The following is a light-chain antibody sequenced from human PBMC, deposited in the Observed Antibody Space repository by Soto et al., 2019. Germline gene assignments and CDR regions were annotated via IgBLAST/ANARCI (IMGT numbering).Light chain of an antibody. V-gene: IGLV1-40*01. Sequence: QSVLTQPPSVSGAPGQRVTISCTGSSSNIGANYDVQWYQQLPGTAPRLLIYGNNNRPSGVPDRISGSKSGTSASLAITGLQAEDEGHYYCQSYDSSLSAVVFGGGTKVTV. J-gene: IGLJ2*01. CDR3: QSYDSSLSAVV. CDR2: GNN. CDR1: SSNIGANYD.